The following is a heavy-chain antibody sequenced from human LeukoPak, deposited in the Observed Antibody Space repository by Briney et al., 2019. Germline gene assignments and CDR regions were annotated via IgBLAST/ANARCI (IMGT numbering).Heavy chain of an antibody. CDR2: IYYSGST. CDR3: ARERRGPKNVVI. V-gene: IGHV4-59*01. CDR1: GGSISSYY. D-gene: IGHD3-22*01. J-gene: IGHJ4*02. Sequence: SETQSLTCTVSGGSISSYYWSWIRQPPGKGLEWVGYIYYSGSTNYNPSLKSRVTISVDTSKNQFSLKLSSVAAADTAVYYCARERRGPKNVVIWGQGTLVTVSS.